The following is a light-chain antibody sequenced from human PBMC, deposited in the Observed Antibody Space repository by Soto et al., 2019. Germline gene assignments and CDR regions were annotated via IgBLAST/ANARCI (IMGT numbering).Light chain of an antibody. Sequence: QSALTQPASVSGSPGQSITISCTGTSSDVGGYNYVSWYQQHPGKAPKLIIYEVSNRPSGVSNRFSGSKSGNTASLTISGLQAEDEANYYCSSYTRSNTLVVFGGGTKVTVL. CDR2: EVS. CDR3: SSYTRSNTLVV. V-gene: IGLV2-14*01. CDR1: SSDVGGYNY. J-gene: IGLJ3*02.